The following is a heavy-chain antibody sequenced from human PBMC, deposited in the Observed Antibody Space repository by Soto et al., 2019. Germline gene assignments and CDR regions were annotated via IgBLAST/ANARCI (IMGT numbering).Heavy chain of an antibody. CDR3: AREYCSSTSCYADH. CDR2: IYYSGST. J-gene: IGHJ4*02. V-gene: IGHV4-59*01. D-gene: IGHD2-2*01. Sequence: LETLSLTCTVSGGSISSYYWSWIRQPPGKGLEWIGYIYYSGSTNYNPSLKSRVTISVDTSKNQFSLKLSSVTAADTAVYYCAREYCSSTSCYADHWGQGTLVTVSS. CDR1: GGSISSYY.